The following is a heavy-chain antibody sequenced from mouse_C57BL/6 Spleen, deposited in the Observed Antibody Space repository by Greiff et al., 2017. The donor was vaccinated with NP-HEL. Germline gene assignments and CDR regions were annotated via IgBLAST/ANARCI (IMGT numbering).Heavy chain of an antibody. CDR1: GFTFSDYG. D-gene: IGHD2-4*01. CDR3: ARGKATHYYYDDDVPWFAY. V-gene: IGHV5-17*01. J-gene: IGHJ3*01. Sequence: EVKLVESGGGLVKPGGSLKLSCAASGFTFSDYGMHWVRQAPEKGLEWVAYISSGSSTIYYADTVKGRFTISRDNAKNTLFLQMTSLRSEDTAMYYCARGKATHYYYDDDVPWFAYWGQGTLVTVSA. CDR2: ISSGSSTI.